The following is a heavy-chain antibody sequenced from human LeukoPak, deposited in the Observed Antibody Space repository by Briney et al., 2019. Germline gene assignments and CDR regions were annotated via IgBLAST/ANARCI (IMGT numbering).Heavy chain of an antibody. Sequence: SETLSLTCTVSGGSISSYYWSWIRQPPGKGLEWIGEINHSGSTNYNPSLKSRVTISVDTSKNQFSLKLSSVTAADTAVYYCARFITMVRGPRLYRYNWFDPWGQGTLVTVSS. CDR3: ARFITMVRGPRLYRYNWFDP. V-gene: IGHV4-34*01. J-gene: IGHJ5*02. D-gene: IGHD3-10*01. CDR1: GGSISSYY. CDR2: INHSGST.